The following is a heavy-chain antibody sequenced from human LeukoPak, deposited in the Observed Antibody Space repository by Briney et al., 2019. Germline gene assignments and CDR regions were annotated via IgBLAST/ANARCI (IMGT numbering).Heavy chain of an antibody. CDR3: ASGVALFDY. D-gene: IGHD2-15*01. CDR2: IYYSGST. Sequence: SETLSLTCTVSGGSISSSSYCWGWIRQPPGKGLEWIGSIYYSGSTYYNPSLKSRVTISVDTSKNQFSLKLSSVTAADTAVYYCASGVALFDYWGQGTLVTVSS. V-gene: IGHV4-39*01. CDR1: GGSISSSSYC. J-gene: IGHJ4*02.